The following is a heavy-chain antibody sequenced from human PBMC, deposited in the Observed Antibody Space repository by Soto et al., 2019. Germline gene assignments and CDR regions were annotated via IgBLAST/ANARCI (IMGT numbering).Heavy chain of an antibody. CDR2: IYYSGST. CDR3: ARVGSSSWYVKWFDP. J-gene: IGHJ5*02. V-gene: IGHV4-59*01. CDR1: AGSISRYY. D-gene: IGHD6-13*01. Sequence: LSETLSLTCTVSAGSISRYYWSWIRQPPGKGLEWIGYIYYSGSTNYNPSLKSRVTISVDTSKNQFSLKLSSVTAADTAVYYCARVGSSSWYVKWFDPWGQGTLVNVS.